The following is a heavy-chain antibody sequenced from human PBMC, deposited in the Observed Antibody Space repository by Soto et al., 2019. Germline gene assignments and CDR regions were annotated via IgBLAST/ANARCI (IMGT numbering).Heavy chain of an antibody. CDR2: MNPNSGNT. Sequence: GASVKVSCKASGYTFTSYDINWVRQATGQGLEWMGWMNPNSGNTGYAQKFQGRVTMTRNTSISTAYMELSSLRSEDTAVYYCARGLSTGKLRFLEWLLSWFDPWGQGTLVTVSS. J-gene: IGHJ5*02. CDR3: ARGLSTGKLRFLEWLLSWFDP. V-gene: IGHV1-8*01. D-gene: IGHD3-3*01. CDR1: GYTFTSYD.